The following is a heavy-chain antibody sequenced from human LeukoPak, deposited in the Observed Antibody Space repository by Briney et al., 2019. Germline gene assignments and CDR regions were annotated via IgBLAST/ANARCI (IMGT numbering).Heavy chain of an antibody. V-gene: IGHV3-23*01. Sequence: GGSLRLSCAASGFTFTSYAMSWVRQPPGKGLEWVSIISGRGGGTKYADSVKGRFTMSRDNSKSTVYLQLDSLRAEDTALYYCARSRDHGDRRFYFDSWGQGLLVTVSS. CDR3: ARSRDHGDRRFYFDS. CDR2: ISGRGGGT. D-gene: IGHD4-17*01. J-gene: IGHJ4*02. CDR1: GFTFTSYA.